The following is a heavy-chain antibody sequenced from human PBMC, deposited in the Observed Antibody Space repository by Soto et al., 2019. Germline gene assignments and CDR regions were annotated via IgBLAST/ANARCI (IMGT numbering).Heavy chain of an antibody. CDR2: ISAYNGNT. Sequence: XSVKGSCKASGYTFTSYGISWVRQAPGQGLEWMGWISAYNGNTNYAQKLQGRVTMTTDTSTSTAYMELRSLRSDDTAVYYCARVRKYDSSGYYLSPLDYWGQGTLVTVSS. J-gene: IGHJ4*02. CDR1: GYTFTSYG. V-gene: IGHV1-18*04. CDR3: ARVRKYDSSGYYLSPLDY. D-gene: IGHD3-22*01.